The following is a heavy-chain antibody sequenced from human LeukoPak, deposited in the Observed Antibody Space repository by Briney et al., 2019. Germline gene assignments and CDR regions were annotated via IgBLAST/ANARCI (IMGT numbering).Heavy chain of an antibody. J-gene: IGHJ4*02. Sequence: SETLSLTCTVSGGSISSYYWSWIRQPPGKGLEWIGYIYYSGSTNYNPSLKSRVTISVDTSKNQFSLKLSSVTAADTAVYYCARAGYGDYVDYWGQGTLVTVSS. D-gene: IGHD4-17*01. V-gene: IGHV4-59*01. CDR1: GGSISSYY. CDR3: ARAGYGDYVDY. CDR2: IYYSGST.